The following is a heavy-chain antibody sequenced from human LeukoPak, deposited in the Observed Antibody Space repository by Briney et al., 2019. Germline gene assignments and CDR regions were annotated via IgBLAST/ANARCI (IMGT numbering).Heavy chain of an antibody. CDR2: IYYSGNT. CDR1: GVSISSSNSY. CDR3: ARRRPYSYGYIGY. V-gene: IGHV4-39*07. J-gene: IGHJ4*02. D-gene: IGHD5-18*01. Sequence: SETLSLTCTVSGVSISSSNSYWGWIRQPPGKGLEWIGSIYYSGNTYYNVSLKSRVTISVDTSKNQFSLKLSSVTAADTAVYYCARRRPYSYGYIGYWGQGTLVTVSS.